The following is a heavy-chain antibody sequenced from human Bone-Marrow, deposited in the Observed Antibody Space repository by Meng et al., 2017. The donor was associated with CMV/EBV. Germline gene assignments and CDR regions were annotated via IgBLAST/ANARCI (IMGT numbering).Heavy chain of an antibody. J-gene: IGHJ5*02. Sequence: CTVSGGPLKSGGNPWRWIRHLPEKGLEWIGYTYYDGTTHYAWSLRSRVTISVDTSKNQFSLKLSSVTAADTAVYYCARQTPDNWFDPWGQGALVTVSS. V-gene: IGHV4-31*03. CDR2: TYYDGTT. CDR1: GGPLKSGGNP. D-gene: IGHD2-15*01. CDR3: ARQTPDNWFDP.